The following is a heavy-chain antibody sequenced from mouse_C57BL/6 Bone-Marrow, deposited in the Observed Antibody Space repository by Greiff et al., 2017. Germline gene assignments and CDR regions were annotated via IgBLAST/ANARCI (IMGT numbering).Heavy chain of an antibody. V-gene: IGHV1-15*01. D-gene: IGHD1-1*01. J-gene: IGHJ4*01. CDR3: TREDYGSRGGAMDY. CDR2: IDPETGGT. CDR1: GYTFTDYE. Sequence: QVQLQQSGAELVRPGASVTLSCKASGYTFTDYEMHWVKQTPVHGLEWIGAIDPETGGTAYNQKFKGKAILTADKSSSTAYMELRSLTSEDSAVYYCTREDYGSRGGAMDYWGQGTSVTVSS.